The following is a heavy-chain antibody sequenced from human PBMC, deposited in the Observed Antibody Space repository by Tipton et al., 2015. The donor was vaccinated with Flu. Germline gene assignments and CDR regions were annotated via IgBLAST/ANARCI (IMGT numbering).Heavy chain of an antibody. D-gene: IGHD4-11*01. CDR2: IYTSGRT. CDR1: GGSISSNNYH. J-gene: IGHJ5*02. V-gene: IGHV4-61*02. CDR3: ARRDHSNYVSDPKNWFDP. Sequence: TLSLTCTVSGGSISSNNYHWNWIRQPAGKGLEWLGRIYTSGRTTYNPSLRSRLNMSLDMSKNQFSLRLNSVTAADTAVYYCARRDHSNYVSDPKNWFDPWGQGTLVTVSS.